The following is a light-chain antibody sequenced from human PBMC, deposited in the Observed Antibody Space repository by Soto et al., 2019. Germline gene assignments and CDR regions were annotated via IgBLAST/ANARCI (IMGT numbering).Light chain of an antibody. CDR2: KVS. Sequence: DVVMTQSPLSLPVTLGQPASISCRSSQSPLYSDGNTYLSWFQQRRGQSTRRLIYKVSIRDSGVPDRFSGSGSGTDFTLKISRVEAEDVGVYYCMQGTYWPYTFGQGTNLEIK. J-gene: IGKJ2*01. V-gene: IGKV2-30*01. CDR1: QSPLYSDGNTY. CDR3: MQGTYWPYT.